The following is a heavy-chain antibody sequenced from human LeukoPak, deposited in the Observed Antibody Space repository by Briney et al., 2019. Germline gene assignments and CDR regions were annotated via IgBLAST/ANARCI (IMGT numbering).Heavy chain of an antibody. CDR3: ARDSGYGDYVGNP. CDR1: GYTFTTYG. Sequence: ASVKVSCKASGYTFTTYGISWVRQAPGQGLEWMGWISTYNGNTNYAQKLQDRVTMTTDTSTSTAYMELRGLRSDDTAVYYCARDSGYGDYVGNPWGQGTLVTVSS. CDR2: ISTYNGNT. D-gene: IGHD4-17*01. J-gene: IGHJ5*02. V-gene: IGHV1-18*01.